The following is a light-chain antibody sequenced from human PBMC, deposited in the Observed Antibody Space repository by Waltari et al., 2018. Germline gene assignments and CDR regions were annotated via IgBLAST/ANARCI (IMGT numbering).Light chain of an antibody. J-gene: IGLJ3*02. CDR1: TSDIDFDDY. CDR2: GVT. Sequence: QSALTQPASVSGSPGQSITISCTGSTSDIDFDDYVSWYQHLPGKAPKLMIYGVTHRPSGISNRFSGSKSDNTASLTISGLQADDEADYYCSSFTGTIWVFGGGTKLTVL. CDR3: SSFTGTIWV. V-gene: IGLV2-14*01.